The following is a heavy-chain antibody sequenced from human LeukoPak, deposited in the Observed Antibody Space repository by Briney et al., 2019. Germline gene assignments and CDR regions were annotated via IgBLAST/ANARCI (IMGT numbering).Heavy chain of an antibody. V-gene: IGHV1-2*02. CDR2: INPNSGGT. CDR3: SREDY. J-gene: IGHJ4*02. Sequence: ASVKVSCQASGYTFTGYYLHWVRQALGQGLEWVGWINPNSGGTNYAQKFQGRVTMTRDTSITTVYMELSRLRSDDTAVYYCSREDYWGQGTLVTVSS. CDR1: GYTFTGYY.